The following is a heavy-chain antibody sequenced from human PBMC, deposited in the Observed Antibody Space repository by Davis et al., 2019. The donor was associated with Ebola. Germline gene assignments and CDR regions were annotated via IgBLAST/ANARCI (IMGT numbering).Heavy chain of an antibody. Sequence: AASVKVSCKASGYTFTSYGISWVRQAPGQGLEWMGWISAYNGNTNYAQKLRGRVTMTTDTSTSTAYMELRSLRSDDTAVYYCARTSAAYCSGGSCYDDYWGQGTLVTVSS. CDR2: ISAYNGNT. CDR1: GYTFTSYG. CDR3: ARTSAAYCSGGSCYDDY. D-gene: IGHD2-15*01. J-gene: IGHJ4*02. V-gene: IGHV1-18*01.